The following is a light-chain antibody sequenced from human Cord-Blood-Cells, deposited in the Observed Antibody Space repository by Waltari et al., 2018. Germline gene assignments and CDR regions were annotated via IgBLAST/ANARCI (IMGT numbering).Light chain of an antibody. CDR2: AAA. J-gene: IGKJ2*01. V-gene: IGKV1-12*01. Sequence: DIHITQSPSSVSASVGDRVTITCRASQRISSWLAWYQQKPAKAPKLLIYAAASLQSGVPSRFSGSGSGTDFTLTISSLQPEDFATYYCQQANSFPYTFGQGTKLEIK. CDR1: QRISSW. CDR3: QQANSFPYT.